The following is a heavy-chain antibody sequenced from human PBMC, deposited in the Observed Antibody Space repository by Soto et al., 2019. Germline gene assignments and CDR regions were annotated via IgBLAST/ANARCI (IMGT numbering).Heavy chain of an antibody. J-gene: IGHJ4*02. CDR1: GGSISSGGYY. Sequence: SETLSLTCTVSGGSISSGGYYWIWIRQHPGKGLEWIGYIYYSGSTYYNPSLKSRVTISVDTSKNQFSLKLSSVTAADTAVYYCAARSGYSGYFDYWGQGTLVTVSS. D-gene: IGHD3-22*01. CDR2: IYYSGST. CDR3: AARSGYSGYFDY. V-gene: IGHV4-31*03.